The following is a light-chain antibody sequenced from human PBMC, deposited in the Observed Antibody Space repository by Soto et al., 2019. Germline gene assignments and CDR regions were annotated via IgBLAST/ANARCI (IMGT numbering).Light chain of an antibody. Sequence: DIQMTQSPSSLSASVGDRVTITCRASQSISTYLNWYQQKPGKAPKLLIYASSSFQSGVPSRFSGSASGTDFTLTISSLQPEDFATYYWQQSYSDPPWTFGQGTKVEIK. V-gene: IGKV1-39*01. CDR2: ASS. CDR3: QQSYSDPPWT. J-gene: IGKJ1*01. CDR1: QSISTY.